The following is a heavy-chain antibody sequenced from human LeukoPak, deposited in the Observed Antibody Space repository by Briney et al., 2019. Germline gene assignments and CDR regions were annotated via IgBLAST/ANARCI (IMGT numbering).Heavy chain of an antibody. Sequence: GGSLRLSCAASGFTFSSYEMNWVRQAPGKGLEWVSSISSRGSYIYYADSVTGRFTISRDNAKNSLYLQMNSLRVEDTAVYYCARGVGGGSDYWGQGTLVTVSS. J-gene: IGHJ4*02. CDR1: GFTFSSYE. CDR3: ARGVGGGSDY. V-gene: IGHV3-21*01. CDR2: ISSRGSYI. D-gene: IGHD1-26*01.